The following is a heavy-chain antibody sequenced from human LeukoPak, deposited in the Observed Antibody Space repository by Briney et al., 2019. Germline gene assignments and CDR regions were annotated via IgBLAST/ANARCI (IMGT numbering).Heavy chain of an antibody. CDR2: INSDGSDT. J-gene: IGHJ4*02. CDR3: ARLSPSVGIDY. V-gene: IGHV3-74*01. D-gene: IGHD2/OR15-2a*01. Sequence: GGSLRLSCAASGFTFFTYWMHWVRQPPGKGLVWVTRINSDGSDTTYAGSVKGRFTISRDNAKNTLYLQMNSLRAEDTAVYYCARLSPSVGIDYWGQGALVTVSS. CDR1: GFTFFTYW.